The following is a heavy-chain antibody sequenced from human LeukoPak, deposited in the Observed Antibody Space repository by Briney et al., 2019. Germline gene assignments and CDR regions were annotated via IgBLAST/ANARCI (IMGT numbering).Heavy chain of an antibody. J-gene: IGHJ6*02. CDR1: GFTFTSYT. CDR3: AKDRRYCSGGSCYSNSGGYYGMDV. D-gene: IGHD2-15*01. V-gene: IGHV3-23*01. Sequence: QSGRSLILSCAASGFTFTSYTMHWVRQAPGKGLECVSTISVSGGNTYYADSVKGRFTISRDNSKNTLYLQMNNLRAEDTAVYYCAKDRRYCSGGSCYSNSGGYYGMDVWGQGTTVTVSS. CDR2: ISVSGGNT.